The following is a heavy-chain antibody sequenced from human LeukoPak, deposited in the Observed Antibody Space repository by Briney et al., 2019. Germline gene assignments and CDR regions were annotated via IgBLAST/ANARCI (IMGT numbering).Heavy chain of an antibody. CDR1: GFTFSTYS. CDR3: VRGGYRGYDYEY. D-gene: IGHD5-12*01. CDR2: ISPNSDYK. Sequence: GGSLRLSCAVSGFTFSTYSMNWLRLAPGKGLEWVSSISPNSDYKHYADSVNGRFTISRDNAKNALYLQMNSLRAQDTAVYYCVRGGYRGYDYEYWGQGTLVTVSS. J-gene: IGHJ4*02. V-gene: IGHV3-21*01.